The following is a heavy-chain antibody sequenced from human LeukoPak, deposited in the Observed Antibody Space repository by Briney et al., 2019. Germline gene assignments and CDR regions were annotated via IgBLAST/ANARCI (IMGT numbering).Heavy chain of an antibody. CDR1: GGSISNYY. CDR2: IYYSGST. D-gene: IGHD2-2*01. CDR3: ARGGYCSSSSCYGDDAFDI. V-gene: IGHV4-59*01. J-gene: IGHJ3*02. Sequence: PSETLSLTCTVSGGSISNYYWSWIRQPPGKGLEWIGYIYYSGSTNYNPSLKSRVSISVDTSKKQSSLKLTSVTAADTAMYYCARGGYCSSSSCYGDDAFDIWGQGTMVTVSS.